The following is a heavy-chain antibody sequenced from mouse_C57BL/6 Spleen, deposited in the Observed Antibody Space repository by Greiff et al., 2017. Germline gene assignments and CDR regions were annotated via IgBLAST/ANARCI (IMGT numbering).Heavy chain of an antibody. J-gene: IGHJ4*01. Sequence: VKLQQSGPELVKPGASVKISCKASGYAFSSSWMNWVKQRPGKGLEWIGRIYPGDGDTNYNGKFKGKATLTADKSSSTAYMQLSSLTSEDSAVYFCARMYYGYGVGGSYAMGYWGQGASVTVSS. D-gene: IGHD2-2*01. CDR1: GYAFSSSW. CDR2: IYPGDGDT. V-gene: IGHV1-82*01. CDR3: ARMYYGYGVGGSYAMGY.